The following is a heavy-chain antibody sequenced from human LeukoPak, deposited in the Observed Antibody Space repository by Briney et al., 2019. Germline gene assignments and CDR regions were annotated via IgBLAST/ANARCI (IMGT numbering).Heavy chain of an antibody. Sequence: GYLRLSCTTSGFTFSDHWMSWVRQAPGKGLEWVGNINQDGSEINYLESVKGRLSVTRDNAKNSLFLHMNNLRVEDTAKYYCARVDGNIAYRPVEDWGQGTLVTFSS. D-gene: IGHD2/OR15-2a*01. J-gene: IGHJ4*02. CDR2: INQDGSEI. CDR3: ARVDGNIAYRPVED. V-gene: IGHV3-7*01. CDR1: GFTFSDHW.